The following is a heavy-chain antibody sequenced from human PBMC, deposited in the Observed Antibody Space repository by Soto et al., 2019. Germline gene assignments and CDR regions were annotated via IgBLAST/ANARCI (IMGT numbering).Heavy chain of an antibody. CDR3: AKLAGYCSSSRCYRHCAMDV. Sequence: PSETLSLTCTVSGGSISSSSYTWGWTRQPPGKGLEWIGSIYYSGTTYYNPSLKSRVTISVDTSKNQFSLILRSVTAADTAVYYCAKLAGYCSSSRCYRHCAMDVRGQRTTGSVSS. V-gene: IGHV4-39*01. J-gene: IGHJ6*02. CDR1: GGSISSSSYT. D-gene: IGHD2-2*01. CDR2: IYYSGTT.